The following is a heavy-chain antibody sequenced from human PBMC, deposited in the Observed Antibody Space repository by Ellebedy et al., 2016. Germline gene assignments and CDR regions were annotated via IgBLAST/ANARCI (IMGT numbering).Heavy chain of an antibody. Sequence: GESLKISXAASGFTFSNAWMSWVRQAPGKGLEWVSVIYSGGSTYYADSVKGRFTVSRDNSKNTLYLQMNSLRAEDTAVYYCTGDYGERIFDYWGQGTLVTVSS. V-gene: IGHV3-53*01. CDR2: IYSGGST. CDR1: GFTFSNAW. D-gene: IGHD4-17*01. J-gene: IGHJ4*02. CDR3: TGDYGERIFDY.